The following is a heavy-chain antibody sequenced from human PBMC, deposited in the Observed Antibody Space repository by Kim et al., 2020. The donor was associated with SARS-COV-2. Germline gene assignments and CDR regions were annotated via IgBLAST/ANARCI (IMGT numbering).Heavy chain of an antibody. Sequence: SETLSLSCTVSGGSISSSSYYWGWIRQPPGKGLEWIGSIYYSGATYYNPSLKSRVTISVDTSKNQFSLKLSSVTAADTAVYYCARHASMTTAAMADCGQG. CDR3: ARHASMTTAAMAD. V-gene: IGHV4-39*01. CDR1: GGSISSSSYY. CDR2: IYYSGAT. J-gene: IGHJ6*02. D-gene: IGHD4-17*01.